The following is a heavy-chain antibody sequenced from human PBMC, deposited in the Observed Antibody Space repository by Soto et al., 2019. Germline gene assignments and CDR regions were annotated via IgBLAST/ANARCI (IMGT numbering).Heavy chain of an antibody. CDR1: GFTFSSYS. J-gene: IGHJ5*02. V-gene: IGHV3-21*01. D-gene: IGHD5-18*01. CDR3: ARDKDTAIQVGWFDP. CDR2: ISSSSSYI. Sequence: GGSLILSCAASGFTFSSYSMNWVRQAPGKGLEWVSSISSSSSYIYYADSVKGRFTISRDNAKNSLYLQMNSLRAEDTAVYYCARDKDTAIQVGWFDPWGQGTLVTVSS.